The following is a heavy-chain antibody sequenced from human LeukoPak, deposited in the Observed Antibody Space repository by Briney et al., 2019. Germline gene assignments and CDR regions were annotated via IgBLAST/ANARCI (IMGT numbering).Heavy chain of an antibody. CDR2: ISSSSSYI. Sequence: PGGSLRLSCAASGFTFSSYSMNWVRQAPGKGLEWVSSISSSSSYIYYADSVKGRFTISRDNAKNSLYLQMNSLRAEDTAVYYCARDRDVEMATISWFDPWGQGTLVTVSS. V-gene: IGHV3-21*01. CDR1: GFTFSSYS. J-gene: IGHJ5*02. CDR3: ARDRDVEMATISWFDP. D-gene: IGHD5-24*01.